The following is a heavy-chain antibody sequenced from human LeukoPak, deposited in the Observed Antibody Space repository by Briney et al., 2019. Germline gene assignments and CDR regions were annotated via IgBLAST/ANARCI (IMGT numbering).Heavy chain of an antibody. CDR3: AKDGRLTNHYYMDV. CDR1: GFTFSSYA. J-gene: IGHJ6*03. D-gene: IGHD6-25*01. Sequence: PGGSLRLSCAASGFTFSSYAMSWVRQAPGKGLEWVSAISGSGGSTYYADSVKGRFTISRDNSKNTLYLQMNSLRAEDTAVYYCAKDGRLTNHYYMDVWGKGTTVTVSS. CDR2: ISGSGGST. V-gene: IGHV3-23*01.